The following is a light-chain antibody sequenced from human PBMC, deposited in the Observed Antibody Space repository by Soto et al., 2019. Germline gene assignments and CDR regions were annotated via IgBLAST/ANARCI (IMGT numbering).Light chain of an antibody. Sequence: QSALTQPASVSGSHGQSITISCTGTSSDVGGYNYVSWYQQHPGKAPQLMIYEVSNRPSGVSNRFSGSKSGNTASLTISGLQAEDEADYYCSSYTSSSPVIFGGGTKLTVL. J-gene: IGLJ2*01. CDR3: SSYTSSSPVI. V-gene: IGLV2-14*01. CDR2: EVS. CDR1: SSDVGGYNY.